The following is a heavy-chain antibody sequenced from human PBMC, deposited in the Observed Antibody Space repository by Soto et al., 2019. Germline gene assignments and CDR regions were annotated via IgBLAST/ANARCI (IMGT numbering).Heavy chain of an antibody. V-gene: IGHV3-30*18. Sequence: QVQLVESGGGVVQHGRSLTLSCAASEFTFSSYGIHWVRQAPGKGLEWVAVISYDGSKKQYADSVKGRFTISRDNSKNTLHLQMNSLRAEDTAVYYCAKDTYYHDTTGYYVFDYWGQGTLVTVSS. CDR3: AKDTYYHDTTGYYVFDY. CDR2: ISYDGSKK. J-gene: IGHJ4*02. CDR1: EFTFSSYG. D-gene: IGHD3-22*01.